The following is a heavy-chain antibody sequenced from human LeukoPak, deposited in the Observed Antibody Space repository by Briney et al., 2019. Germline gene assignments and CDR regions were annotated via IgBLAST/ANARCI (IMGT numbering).Heavy chain of an antibody. J-gene: IGHJ3*02. D-gene: IGHD1-14*01. Sequence: GGSLRLSCAASGVTFSNAWMSCVRQPPGKGRELGGRIKRKTDGGTTDYAAPVTGRFTISRDDSKNIAYLQMNSLKTDDTAVYYCTTDYNSRNHLDAFDIWGRGTMVTVSS. CDR3: TTDYNSRNHLDAFDI. V-gene: IGHV3-15*01. CDR1: GVTFSNAW. CDR2: IKRKTDGGTT.